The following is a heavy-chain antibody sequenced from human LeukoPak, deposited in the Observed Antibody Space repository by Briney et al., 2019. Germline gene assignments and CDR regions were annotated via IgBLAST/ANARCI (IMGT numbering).Heavy chain of an antibody. D-gene: IGHD6-19*01. CDR3: AKERESSGWYEGGFDY. J-gene: IGHJ4*02. Sequence: GGSLRLSCAASGFTFSSYAMSWVRQAPGKGLEWVSAISGSGGSTYYADSVKGRFTISRDNSKNTLYLQMNSLRAEDTAVYYCAKERESSGWYEGGFDYWGRGTLVTVSS. CDR1: GFTFSSYA. V-gene: IGHV3-23*01. CDR2: ISGSGGST.